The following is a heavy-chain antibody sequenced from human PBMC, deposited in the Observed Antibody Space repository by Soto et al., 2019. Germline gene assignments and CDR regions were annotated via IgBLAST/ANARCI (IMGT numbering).Heavy chain of an antibody. V-gene: IGHV3-30*03. D-gene: IGHD6-13*01. CDR3: ARDRARAAASALMGASDY. J-gene: IGHJ4*02. CDR1: GFTFSNYG. Sequence: QVQLVESGGGVVQPGRSLRLSCAASGFTFSNYGMHWVRQAPGKGLERVAVISYDGSNKYYVDSVKGRFTISRDNSKNTLYLQIDSLRVEDTAVYYCARDRARAAASALMGASDYWGQGTLVTVSS. CDR2: ISYDGSNK.